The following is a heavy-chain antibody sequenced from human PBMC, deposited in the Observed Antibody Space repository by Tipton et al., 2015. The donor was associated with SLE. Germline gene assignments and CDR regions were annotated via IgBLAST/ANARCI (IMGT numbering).Heavy chain of an antibody. D-gene: IGHD3-10*01. J-gene: IGHJ2*01. CDR2: IHNSGNT. V-gene: IGHV4-59*08. CDR1: GGSISSYY. Sequence: TLSLTCTVSGGSISSYYWTWIRQPPGKGLEWIAYIHNSGNTNYNPSLKSRVTISLDTSKNQFSLKLSSVTAADTAVYYCARRGTLVPGVIIKQDWYVDLWGRGTLVTVSS. CDR3: ARRGTLVPGVIIKQDWYVDL.